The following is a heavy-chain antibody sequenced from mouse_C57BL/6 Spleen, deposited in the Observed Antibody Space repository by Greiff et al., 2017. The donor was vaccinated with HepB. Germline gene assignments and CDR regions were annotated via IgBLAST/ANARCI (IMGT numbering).Heavy chain of an antibody. CDR3: ARSRTAVVPLYAMDY. J-gene: IGHJ4*01. CDR2: INPSNGGT. V-gene: IGHV1-53*01. Sequence: VQLQQPGTELVKPGASVKLSCKASGYTFTSYWMHWVMQRPGQGLEWIGNINPSNGGTNYNEKFKSKATLTVDKSSSTAYMQLSSLTSEDSAVYYCARSRTAVVPLYAMDYWGQGTSVTVSS. D-gene: IGHD1-1*01. CDR1: GYTFTSYW.